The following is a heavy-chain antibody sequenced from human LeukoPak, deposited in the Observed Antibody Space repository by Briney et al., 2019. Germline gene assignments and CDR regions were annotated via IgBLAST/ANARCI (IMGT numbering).Heavy chain of an antibody. V-gene: IGHV4-59*01. D-gene: IGHD3-16*01. J-gene: IGHJ4*02. CDR2: IYYSGST. Sequence: SETLSLTCTVSGGSISSYYWSWIRQPPGKGLEWIGYIYYSGSTNYNPSLKSRVTIPVDTSKNQFSLKLSSVTAADTAVYYCARGGRMITFGGVIYYFDYWGQGTLVTVSS. CDR1: GGSISSYY. CDR3: ARGGRMITFGGVIYYFDY.